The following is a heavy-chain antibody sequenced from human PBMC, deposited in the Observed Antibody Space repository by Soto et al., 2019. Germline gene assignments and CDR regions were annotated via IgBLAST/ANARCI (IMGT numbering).Heavy chain of an antibody. J-gene: IGHJ6*03. D-gene: IGHD4-4*01. Sequence: GGSLRLSCAASGFTFSSYAMSWVRQAPGKGLEWVSAISGSGGSTYYADSVKGRFTISRDNSKNTLYLQMNSLRAEDTAVYYCAKHYSPRNPPTTYYYYYMDVWGKGTTVTVSS. CDR2: ISGSGGST. V-gene: IGHV3-23*01. CDR3: AKHYSPRNPPTTYYYYYMDV. CDR1: GFTFSSYA.